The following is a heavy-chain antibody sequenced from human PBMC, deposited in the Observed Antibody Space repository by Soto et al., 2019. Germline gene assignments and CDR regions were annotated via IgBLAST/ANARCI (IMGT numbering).Heavy chain of an antibody. CDR1: GGSISSYY. CDR3: TTQGFGGLHGLVDV. D-gene: IGHD3-10*01. Sequence: PSETLSVTCTVAGGSISSYYWSWIRQPPGKGLEWIGYIYYSGSTNYNPSLKSRVSISVDTSKNQFSLKLTSVTAADTAVYYCTTQGFGGLHGLVDVWGQGTTVTVSS. CDR2: IYYSGST. J-gene: IGHJ6*02. V-gene: IGHV4-59*08.